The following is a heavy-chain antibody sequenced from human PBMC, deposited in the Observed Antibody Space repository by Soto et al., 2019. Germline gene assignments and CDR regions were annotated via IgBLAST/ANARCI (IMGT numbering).Heavy chain of an antibody. Sequence: PGGSLRLSCAASGFTFSNYGMHWVRQPPGEGLEWISVIRDDGSNRSYADSVKGRFTISRDNSKNTLYLQMNSLRAEDTAVYYCARDLSGMIDYWGQGTPVTVSS. CDR3: ARDLSGMIDY. CDR2: IRDDGSNR. D-gene: IGHD1-1*01. J-gene: IGHJ4*02. CDR1: GFTFSNYG. V-gene: IGHV3-33*01.